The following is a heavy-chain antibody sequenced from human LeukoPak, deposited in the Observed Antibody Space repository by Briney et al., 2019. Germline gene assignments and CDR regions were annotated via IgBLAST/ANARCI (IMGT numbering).Heavy chain of an antibody. J-gene: IGHJ4*02. V-gene: IGHV4-59*01. CDR3: ARARELFYFDY. CDR2: IYNSGST. CDR1: GGSISSYY. D-gene: IGHD3-10*01. Sequence: NSSETLSLTCTVSGGSISSYYWSWIRQPPGKGLEWIGYIYNSGSTSYNPSLKSRVTISVDTSKNQFSLKLSSVTAADTAVYYCARARELFYFDYWGQGTLVTVSS.